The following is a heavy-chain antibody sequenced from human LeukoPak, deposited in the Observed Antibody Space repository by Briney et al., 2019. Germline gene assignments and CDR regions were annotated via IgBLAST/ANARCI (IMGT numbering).Heavy chain of an antibody. D-gene: IGHD3-22*01. CDR2: IYWDDDK. J-gene: IGHJ4*02. Sequence: SGPTLVKPTQTLTLTCTFSGFSLTTSGVGVGWIRQPPGKALEWLALIYWDDDKRYSPSLKSRLTITKDTSKNQVVLTMTNMDPVDTATYYCAHKPYYYDSSGYYYVVFDYWGQGTLVTVSS. V-gene: IGHV2-5*02. CDR3: AHKPYYYDSSGYYYVVFDY. CDR1: GFSLTTSGVG.